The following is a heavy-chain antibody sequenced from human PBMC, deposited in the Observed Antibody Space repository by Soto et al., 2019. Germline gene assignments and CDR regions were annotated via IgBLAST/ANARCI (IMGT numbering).Heavy chain of an antibody. D-gene: IGHD2-2*02. V-gene: IGHV1-69*01. CDR2: IIPIFGTA. CDR1: GGTFSSYA. Sequence: QVQLVQSGAEVKKPGSSVKVSCKASGGTFSSYAISWVRQAPGQGLEWMGGIIPIFGTANYAQKFQGRVTITADESTSTAYMELSSLRSEDTAVYYCASWKVVVVPAAIAWGRVGNYYYGMDVWGQGTTVTVSS. CDR3: ASWKVVVVPAAIAWGRVGNYYYGMDV. J-gene: IGHJ6*02.